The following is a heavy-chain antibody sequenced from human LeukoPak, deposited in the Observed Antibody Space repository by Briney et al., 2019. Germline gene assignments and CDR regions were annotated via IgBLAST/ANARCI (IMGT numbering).Heavy chain of an antibody. J-gene: IGHJ4*02. CDR3: ARESTTVAGTFDY. V-gene: IGHV4-34*01. CDR2: VNHSGST. D-gene: IGHD6-19*01. CDR1: GGSFSGYY. Sequence: SETLSLTCAVYGGSFSGYYWSGIRQPPGKGLEWIGEVNHSGSTNYNPSLKSRVTISVDTSKNQFSLKLSSVTAADTAMYYCARESTTVAGTFDYWGQGTLVTVSS.